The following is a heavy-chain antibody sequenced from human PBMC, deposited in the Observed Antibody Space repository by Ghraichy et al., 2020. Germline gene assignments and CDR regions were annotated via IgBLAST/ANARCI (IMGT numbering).Heavy chain of an antibody. J-gene: IGHJ3*02. D-gene: IGHD1-26*01. Sequence: GGSLRLSCAASGFTFSSYSMNWVRQAPGKGLEWVSYISSSSSTIYYADSVKGRFTISRDNAKNSLYLQMNSLRDEDTAVYYCARDRDSGSYQDAFDIWGQGTMVTVSS. CDR2: ISSSSSTI. CDR1: GFTFSSYS. CDR3: ARDRDSGSYQDAFDI. V-gene: IGHV3-48*02.